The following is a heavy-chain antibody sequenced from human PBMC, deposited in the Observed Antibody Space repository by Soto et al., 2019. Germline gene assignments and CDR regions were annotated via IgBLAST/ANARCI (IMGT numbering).Heavy chain of an antibody. CDR3: ARDLRGSPDY. J-gene: IGHJ4*02. D-gene: IGHD1-26*01. Sequence: EGQLVESGGGLVQPGGSLRLSCAASGFTFSTYWMNWVRQAPGKGLVWVSLINPDGSTTTYADSVKGRFTISRDNAKNTVYLQMTSLRVEDTAVYYCARDLRGSPDYWGQGPLVTVSS. V-gene: IGHV3-74*01. CDR1: GFTFSTYW. CDR2: INPDGSTT.